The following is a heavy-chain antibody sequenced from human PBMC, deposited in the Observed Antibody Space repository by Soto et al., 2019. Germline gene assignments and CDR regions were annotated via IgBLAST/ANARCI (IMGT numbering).Heavy chain of an antibody. Sequence: GASVKVSCKASGYTFTSYYMHWVRQAPGQGLEWMGIINPSGGSTSYAQKFQGRVTMTRDTSTSTVYMELSSLRSEDTAVYYCARDWTHFFGVPRAWFDPWGQGTLVTVSP. J-gene: IGHJ5*02. CDR3: ARDWTHFFGVPRAWFDP. CDR1: GYTFTSYY. V-gene: IGHV1-46*01. CDR2: INPSGGST. D-gene: IGHD3-3*01.